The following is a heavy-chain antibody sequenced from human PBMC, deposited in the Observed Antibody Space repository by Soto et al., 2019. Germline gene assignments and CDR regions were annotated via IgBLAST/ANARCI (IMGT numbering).Heavy chain of an antibody. CDR3: ARVHSPYYYDSSGYHPFDY. CDR2: IKQDGSEK. CDR1: GFTFSSYW. V-gene: IGHV3-7*03. Sequence: GGSLRLSCAASGFTFSSYWMSWVRQAPGKGLEWVANIKQDGSEKYYVDSVKGRFTISRDNAKNSLYLQMNSLRAEDTAVYYCARVHSPYYYDSSGYHPFDYWGQGTLVTVSS. J-gene: IGHJ4*02. D-gene: IGHD3-22*01.